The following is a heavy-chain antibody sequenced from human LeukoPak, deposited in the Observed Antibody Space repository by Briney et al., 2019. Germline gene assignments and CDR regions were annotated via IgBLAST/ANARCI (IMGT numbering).Heavy chain of an antibody. CDR3: APGGDYTFFDY. D-gene: IGHD4-17*01. CDR2: ISSSSTI. J-gene: IGHJ4*02. Sequence: GGSLRLSCAASGFTFSSYSMNWVRQAPGKGLEWVSYISSSSTIYYADSVKGRFTISRDNAKNSLYLQMNSLRAEDTAVYYCAPGGDYTFFDYWGQGTLVTVSS. V-gene: IGHV3-48*01. CDR1: GFTFSSYS.